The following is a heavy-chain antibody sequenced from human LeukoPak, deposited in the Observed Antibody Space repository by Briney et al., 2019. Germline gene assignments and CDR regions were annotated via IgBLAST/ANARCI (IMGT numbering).Heavy chain of an antibody. D-gene: IGHD2-2*01. V-gene: IGHV4-34*01. CDR1: GGSFSGYY. CDR2: INHSGST. Sequence: KPSETLSLTCAVYGGSFSGYYWSWIRQPPGKGLEWIGEINHSGSTNYNPSLKSRVTISVDTSKNQFSLKLSSVTAAGTAVYYCAGMVPAATDYWGQGTLVTVSS. CDR3: AGMVPAATDY. J-gene: IGHJ4*02.